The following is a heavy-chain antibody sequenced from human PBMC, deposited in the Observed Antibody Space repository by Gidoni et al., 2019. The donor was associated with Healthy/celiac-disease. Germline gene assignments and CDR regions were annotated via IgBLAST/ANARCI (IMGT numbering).Heavy chain of an antibody. CDR3: ARQGAVAGSVDY. D-gene: IGHD6-19*01. CDR1: GCSISSSSYY. Sequence: QLQLQESGPGLVKPSETLSLTCTVSGCSISSSSYYWGWIRQPPGKGLEWIGSIYYSGSTYYNPSLKSRVTISVDTSKNQFSLKLSSVTAADTAVYYCARQGAVAGSVDYWGQGTLVTVSS. J-gene: IGHJ4*02. V-gene: IGHV4-39*01. CDR2: IYYSGST.